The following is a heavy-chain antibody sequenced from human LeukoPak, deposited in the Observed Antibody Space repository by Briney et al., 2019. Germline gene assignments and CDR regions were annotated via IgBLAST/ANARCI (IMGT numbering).Heavy chain of an antibody. CDR3: AREGSGYYYRKYYFDY. CDR2: IKQDGSEK. D-gene: IGHD3-22*01. CDR1: GFTFSSYW. V-gene: IGHV3-7*01. J-gene: IGHJ4*02. Sequence: GSLRLSCAASGFTFSSYWMSWVRQAPGKGLEWVANIKQDGSEKYYVDSVKGRFTISRDNAKNSLYLQMNSLRAEDTAVYYCAREGSGYYYRKYYFDYWGQGTLVTVSS.